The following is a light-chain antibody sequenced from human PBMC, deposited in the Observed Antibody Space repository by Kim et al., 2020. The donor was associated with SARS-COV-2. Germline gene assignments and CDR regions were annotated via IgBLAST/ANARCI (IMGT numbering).Light chain of an antibody. CDR1: QSISSW. CDR3: QQYNSYSYT. CDR2: KAS. J-gene: IGKJ2*01. V-gene: IGKV1-5*03. Sequence: DIQMTQSPSTLSASVGDRVTITCRASQSISSWLAWYQQKPGKAPKLQIYKASSLESGVPSRFSGSGSGTEFTLTISSLQPADFATYYCQQYNSYSYTFGQGTKREI.